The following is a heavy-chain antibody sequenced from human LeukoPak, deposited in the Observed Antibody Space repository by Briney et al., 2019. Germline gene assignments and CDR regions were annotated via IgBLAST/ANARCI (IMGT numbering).Heavy chain of an antibody. CDR1: GFTFSSYA. D-gene: IGHD6-13*01. V-gene: IGHV3-23*01. J-gene: IGHJ4*02. Sequence: PGGSLRLSCAASGFTFSSYAMSWVRQAPGKGLEWVSAISGSGGSTYYADSVKGRFTISRDNSKNTLYLQMNSLRAEDTAVYYCAKESSIGPGSSFALGSTYFDYWGQGTLVTVSS. CDR2: ISGSGGST. CDR3: AKESSIGPGSSFALGSTYFDY.